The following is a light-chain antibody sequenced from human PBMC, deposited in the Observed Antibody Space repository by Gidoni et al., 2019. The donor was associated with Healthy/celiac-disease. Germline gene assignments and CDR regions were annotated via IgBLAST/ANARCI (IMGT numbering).Light chain of an antibody. J-gene: IGKJ4*01. CDR2: DAS. CDR1: QSVSSY. V-gene: IGKV3-11*01. Sequence: EIVLTHSPATLSLSPGERATLSCRASQSVSSYLAWYQQKPGQALRLLIYDASSRPTGLPARFSGSGSGTDFTLTSSSLEPEDFAVYYCQQRSNWPLTFGGGTKVEIK. CDR3: QQRSNWPLT.